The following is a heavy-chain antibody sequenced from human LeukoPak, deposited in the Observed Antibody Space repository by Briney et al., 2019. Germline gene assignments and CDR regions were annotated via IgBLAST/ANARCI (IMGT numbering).Heavy chain of an antibody. CDR2: ISSSSSTI. CDR1: GFTFSSYS. J-gene: IGHJ4*02. Sequence: GGSLRLSCAASGFTFSSYSMNWVRQAPGKGLEWVSYISSSSSTIYYADSVKGRFTIPRDNAKNSLYLQMNSLRAEDTAVYYCARAFSSSWYGYWGQGTLVTVSS. CDR3: ARAFSSSWYGY. D-gene: IGHD6-13*01. V-gene: IGHV3-48*01.